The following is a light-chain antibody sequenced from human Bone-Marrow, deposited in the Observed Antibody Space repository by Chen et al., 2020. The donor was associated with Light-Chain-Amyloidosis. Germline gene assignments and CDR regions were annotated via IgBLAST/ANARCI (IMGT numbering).Light chain of an antibody. Sequence: QSVLTQPPSASGTPGRRVTISCSGSSSNIGSNYVYWYQQFPVMAPKLLIYRNNQRPSGVPDRFSGSKSGNSASLAISGLRSEDEADYYCAAWDDSLSGVFGGGTKLTVL. CDR2: RNN. CDR3: AAWDDSLSGV. J-gene: IGLJ3*02. V-gene: IGLV1-47*01. CDR1: SSNIGSNY.